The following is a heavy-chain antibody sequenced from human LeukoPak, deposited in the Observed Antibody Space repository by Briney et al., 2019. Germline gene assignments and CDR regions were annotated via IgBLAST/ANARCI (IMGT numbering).Heavy chain of an antibody. D-gene: IGHD3-22*01. J-gene: IGHJ4*02. CDR1: GGSISSGGYY. V-gene: IGHV4-30-2*03. Sequence: SQTPSLTCTVSGGSISSGGYYWSWIRQHPGKGLEWIGSIYYSGSTYYNPSLKSRVTISVDTSKNHFSLKLSSVTAADTAVYYCARIGDFDYWGQGTLVTVSS. CDR2: IYYSGST. CDR3: ARIGDFDY.